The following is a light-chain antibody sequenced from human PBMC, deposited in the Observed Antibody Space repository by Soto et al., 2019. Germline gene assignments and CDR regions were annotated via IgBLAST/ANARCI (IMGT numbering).Light chain of an antibody. Sequence: DIQMTQSPSTLSASVGDRVTMTCRASQSISSWLAWYQQKPGKAPKLLIYKASSLESGVPSRFSGSGSGTEFTLTISSLQPDDFAIYYCQQYKSFSLTFGGGTKVEIK. CDR1: QSISSW. J-gene: IGKJ4*01. V-gene: IGKV1-5*03. CDR2: KAS. CDR3: QQYKSFSLT.